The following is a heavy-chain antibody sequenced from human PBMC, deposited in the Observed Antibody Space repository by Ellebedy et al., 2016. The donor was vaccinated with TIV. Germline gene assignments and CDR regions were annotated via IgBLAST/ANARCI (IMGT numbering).Heavy chain of an antibody. CDR2: IITITGKS. J-gene: IGHJ6*02. V-gene: IGHV1-69*13. CDR3: ARDRLLGGRALDV. D-gene: IGHD1-26*01. Sequence: AASVKVSCKTSGGTFSNFAISWVRQAPGQGLEWMGGIITITGKSTYAQNLQGRVTITADDSTSTASMELSGLRSEDTAVYYCARDRLLGGRALDVWGQGTTVTVSS. CDR1: GGTFSNFA.